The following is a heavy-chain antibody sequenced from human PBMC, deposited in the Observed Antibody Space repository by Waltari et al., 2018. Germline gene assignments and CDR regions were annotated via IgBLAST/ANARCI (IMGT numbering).Heavy chain of an antibody. V-gene: IGHV4-59*01. CDR3: ARLWYSSSWYPMDFQFDY. D-gene: IGHD6-13*01. CDR1: GGSISSYY. CDR2: IYYSGST. J-gene: IGHJ4*02. Sequence: QVQLQESGPGLVKPSETLSLTCTVSGGSISSYYWSWIRQPPGKGLEWIGYIYYSGSTNYNPSLKSRVTISVDTSKNQFSLKLSSVTAADTAVYYCARLWYSSSWYPMDFQFDYWGQGTLVTVSS.